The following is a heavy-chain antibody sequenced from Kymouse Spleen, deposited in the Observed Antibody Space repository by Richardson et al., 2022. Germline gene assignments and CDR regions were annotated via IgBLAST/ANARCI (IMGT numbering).Heavy chain of an antibody. CDR2: IWYDGSNK. CDR1: GFTFSSYG. J-gene: IGHJ3*02. Sequence: QVQLVESGGGVVQPGRSLRLSCAASGFTFSSYGMHWVRQAPGKGLEWVAVIWYDGSNKYYADSVKGRFTISRDNSKNTLYLQMNSLRAEDTAVYYCARGGYIVVVTATHDAFDIWGQGTMVTVSS. V-gene: IGHV3-33*01. CDR3: ARGGYIVVVTATHDAFDI. D-gene: IGHD2-21*02.